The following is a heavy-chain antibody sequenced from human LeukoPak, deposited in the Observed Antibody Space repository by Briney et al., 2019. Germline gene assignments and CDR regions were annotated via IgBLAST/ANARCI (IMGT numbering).Heavy chain of an antibody. CDR3: ARAIPGYCSSTSCPSHYYGMDV. J-gene: IGHJ6*02. CDR1: GYTFTSYY. V-gene: IGHV1-46*01. Sequence: RASVKVSCKASGYTFTSYYMHWVRQAPGQGLEWMGIINPSGGSTSYAQKFQGRVTMTRDTSTSTVYMELSSLRSEDTAVYYCARAIPGYCSSTSCPSHYYGMDVWGQGTTVTVSS. D-gene: IGHD2-2*01. CDR2: INPSGGST.